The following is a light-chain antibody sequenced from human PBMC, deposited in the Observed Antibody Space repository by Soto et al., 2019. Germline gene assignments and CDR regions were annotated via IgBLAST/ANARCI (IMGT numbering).Light chain of an antibody. CDR1: TSNIGNSF. V-gene: IGLV1-51*01. CDR3: GVWDGSLRLYV. Sequence: QSALTQPPSVSAAPGQTVTISCSGSTSNIGNSFVSWYQQFPGAAPKLLIYDSNKRPSGIPERFSASKSATSATLGITGLQTADEADYYCGVWDGSLRLYVFGTGTKLTVL. J-gene: IGLJ1*01. CDR2: DSN.